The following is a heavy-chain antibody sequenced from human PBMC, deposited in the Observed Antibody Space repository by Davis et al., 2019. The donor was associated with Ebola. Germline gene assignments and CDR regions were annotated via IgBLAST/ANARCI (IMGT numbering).Heavy chain of an antibody. V-gene: IGHV3-48*04. D-gene: IGHD6-19*01. J-gene: IGHJ3*02. Sequence: GESLKISCAASGFTFSSYSMNWVRQAPGKGLEWVSYISSSGSTIYYADSVKGRFTISRDNAKNSLYLQMNSLRAEDTAVYYCARVSSGWARYAFDIWGQGTMVTVSS. CDR1: GFTFSSYS. CDR2: ISSSGSTI. CDR3: ARVSSGWARYAFDI.